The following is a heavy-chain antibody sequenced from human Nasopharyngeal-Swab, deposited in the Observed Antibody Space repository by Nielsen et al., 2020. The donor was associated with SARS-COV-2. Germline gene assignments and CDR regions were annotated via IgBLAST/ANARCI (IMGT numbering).Heavy chain of an antibody. D-gene: IGHD3-10*01. CDR3: ARGRPEPSYYGSGSRLDY. Sequence: ASVKVSCKASGYTFTSYGISWVRQAPGQGLEWMGWISAYNGNTNYAQKLQGRVTMTTDTSTSTAYMELRSLRSDDTAVYCCARGRPEPSYYGSGSRLDYWGQGTLVTVSS. CDR2: ISAYNGNT. J-gene: IGHJ4*02. V-gene: IGHV1-18*01. CDR1: GYTFTSYG.